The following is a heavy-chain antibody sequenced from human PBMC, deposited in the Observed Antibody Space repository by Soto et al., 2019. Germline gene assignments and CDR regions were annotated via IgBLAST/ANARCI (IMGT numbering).Heavy chain of an antibody. CDR2: IYSNGDT. D-gene: IGHD6-6*01. Sequence: PSETLSLTCSVSSDSMNSGGYYWSWIRQHPGKGLEWIGYIYSNGDTYYNPSLKSRVTISVDTSKNQFSLNLTSETAADTAVYYCARRGGGSSGYYYYAMDVWGQGTTVTVSS. CDR3: ARRGGGSSGYYYYAMDV. J-gene: IGHJ6*02. V-gene: IGHV4-31*03. CDR1: SDSMNSGGYY.